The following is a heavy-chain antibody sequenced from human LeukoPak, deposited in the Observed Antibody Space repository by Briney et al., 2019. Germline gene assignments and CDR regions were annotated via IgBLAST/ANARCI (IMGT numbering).Heavy chain of an antibody. CDR2: ISSSSSYI. CDR1: GFTLCSHS. V-gene: IGHV3-21*01. Sequence: GGSLRLSCAASGFTLCSHSMNWVRQAPGQGLELVSSISSSSSYIYYADSVKGRFTISRDNAKNSLYLQMNSLRAEDTAVYYCARDRARSYYYDSSGYYSPFDYWGQGTLVTVSS. D-gene: IGHD3-22*01. J-gene: IGHJ4*02. CDR3: ARDRARSYYYDSSGYYSPFDY.